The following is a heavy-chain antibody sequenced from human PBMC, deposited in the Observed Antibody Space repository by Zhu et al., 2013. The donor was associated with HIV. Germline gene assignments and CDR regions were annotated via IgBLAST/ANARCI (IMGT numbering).Heavy chain of an antibody. CDR3: ARGGGHVVVAVGTFDV. CDR1: GYTFNSYF. D-gene: IGHD2-15*01. J-gene: IGHJ3*01. CDR2: IIPYNGDT. Sequence: QVQLVQSGTELKMPGASVKVSCKTSGYTFNSYFIHWVRQARGQGLEWVGWIIPYNGDTKYSQKFQGRVTLTRDTSISTAYMELSSLQSDDTAMYYCARGGGHVVVAVGTFDVWGQGDIGHRVS. V-gene: IGHV1-2*02.